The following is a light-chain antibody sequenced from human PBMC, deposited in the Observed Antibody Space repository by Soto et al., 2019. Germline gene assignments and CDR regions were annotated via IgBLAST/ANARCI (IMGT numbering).Light chain of an antibody. J-gene: IGKJ5*01. CDR1: PSIGTRL. Sequence: EILLTQSPDTLSLSTGQRATLSCRAAPSIGTRLASNQPKTGQAPRHLISVASSSATGIPVRFTGSGSETTSPLSISRLEPEDFALYDCQHYQSGHPVTYGQGTRLEIK. V-gene: IGKV3-20*01. CDR2: VAS. CDR3: QHYQSGHPVT.